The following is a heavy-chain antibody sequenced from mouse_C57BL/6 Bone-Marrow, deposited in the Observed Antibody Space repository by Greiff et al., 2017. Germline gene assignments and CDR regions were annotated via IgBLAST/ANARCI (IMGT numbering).Heavy chain of an antibody. J-gene: IGHJ3*01. Sequence: VQLQQPGAELVMPGASVKLSCKASGYTFTSYWMHWVKQRPGQGLEWIGEIDPSDSYTNYNQKFKGKSTLTVDKSSSTAYMQLSSLTSEDSAVYYCARRDGYSSWFAYGGQGTLVTVSA. V-gene: IGHV1-69*01. CDR2: IDPSDSYT. CDR1: GYTFTSYW. CDR3: ARRDGYSSWFAY. D-gene: IGHD2-3*01.